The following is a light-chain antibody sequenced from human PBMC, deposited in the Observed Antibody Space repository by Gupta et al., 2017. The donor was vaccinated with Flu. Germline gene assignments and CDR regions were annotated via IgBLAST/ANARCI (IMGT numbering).Light chain of an antibody. CDR1: QSVSNS. Sequence: TVLIQSPATLSLSPGERATLSCRASQSVSNSLAWYQQKPGQAPRLLIYDASNRATGIPARFSGSGSGTDFTLTISSLEPEDFAVYYCQQRGNWPRTFGQGTKVEIK. V-gene: IGKV3-11*01. CDR2: DAS. J-gene: IGKJ1*01. CDR3: QQRGNWPRT.